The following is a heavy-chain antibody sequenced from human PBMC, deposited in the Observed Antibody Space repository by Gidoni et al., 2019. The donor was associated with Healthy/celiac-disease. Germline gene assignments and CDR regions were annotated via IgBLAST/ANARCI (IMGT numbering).Heavy chain of an antibody. D-gene: IGHD3-10*01. Sequence: QVQLQASGPGLVKPSQTLSLTCTVSGGSISSGGYYWSWIRQHPGKGLEWIGYINYSGSTYYNPSLKSRVTISVDTSKNQFSLKLSSVTAADTAVYYCATCMVRGVIRNWGQGTLVTVSS. V-gene: IGHV4-31*03. CDR3: ATCMVRGVIRN. CDR1: GGSISSGGYY. J-gene: IGHJ4*02. CDR2: INYSGST.